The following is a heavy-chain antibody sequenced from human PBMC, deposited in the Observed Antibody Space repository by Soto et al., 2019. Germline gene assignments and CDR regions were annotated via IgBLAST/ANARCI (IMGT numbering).Heavy chain of an antibody. CDR3: AKDVCRVCGSYFYFDY. CDR2: ISYDGSNK. CDR1: GFNFSTYG. Sequence: GGSLRLSCAASGFNFSTYGMHWVRQAPGKGLEWVTVISYDGSNKYYADSVKGRFTISRDNSKNTLYLHINSLRAEDTAIYYCAKDVCRVCGSYFYFDYWGQGALVTVSS. J-gene: IGHJ4*02. V-gene: IGHV3-30*18. D-gene: IGHD1-26*01.